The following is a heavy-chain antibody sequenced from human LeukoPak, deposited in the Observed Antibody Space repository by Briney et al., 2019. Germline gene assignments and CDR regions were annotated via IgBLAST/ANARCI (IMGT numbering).Heavy chain of an antibody. CDR3: ARDLGLYYFDY. J-gene: IGHJ4*02. Sequence: PSETLSLTCTVSGGPISSYYWSWIRQPPGKGLEWIGYIYYSGSTNYNPSLKSRVTISVDTSKNQFSLKLSSVTAADTAVYYCARDLGLYYFDYWGQGTLVTVSS. CDR1: GGPISSYY. V-gene: IGHV4-59*01. CDR2: IYYSGST.